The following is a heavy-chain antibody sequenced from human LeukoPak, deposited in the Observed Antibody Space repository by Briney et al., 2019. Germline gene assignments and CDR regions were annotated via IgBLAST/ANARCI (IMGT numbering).Heavy chain of an antibody. CDR2: VRGSEAGT. V-gene: IGHV3-23*01. Sequence: PGGSLRLSCAASGFTFSSYAMNWVRQAPGKGLGGVSAVRGSEAGTSYADSVKGRFPISRDNSKNTLYLQMNSLRAEDTAVYYCAKNRGGSYYSGSDYWGQGTLVTVSS. D-gene: IGHD1-26*01. CDR1: GFTFSSYA. J-gene: IGHJ4*02. CDR3: AKNRGGSYYSGSDY.